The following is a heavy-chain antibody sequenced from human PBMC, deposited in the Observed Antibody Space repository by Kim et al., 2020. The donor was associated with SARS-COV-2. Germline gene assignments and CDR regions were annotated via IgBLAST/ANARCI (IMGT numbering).Heavy chain of an antibody. Sequence: ADPVEGRFTTPRANSKNTLYLQMNRLRGEDTAVYYCARDMYSSSSSAFDIWGQGTMVTVSS. CDR3: ARDMYSSSSSAFDI. D-gene: IGHD6-6*01. V-gene: IGHV3-30*01. J-gene: IGHJ3*02.